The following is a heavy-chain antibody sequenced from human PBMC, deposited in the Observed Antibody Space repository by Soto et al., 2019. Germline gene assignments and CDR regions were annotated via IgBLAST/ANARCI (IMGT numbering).Heavy chain of an antibody. CDR2: TIPILSMS. V-gene: IGHV1-69*02. D-gene: IGHD3-10*01. CDR1: GDTFSSYT. J-gene: IGHJ4*02. CDR3: ATSYGSGSQAFDY. Sequence: QVHLVQSGAELKKPGSSVRVSCKASGDTFSSYTINWVRQAPGLGLEWMGRTIPILSMSNYALKFQGRLTITGDKSTSTAYMELSSLRSEDTAMYYCATSYGSGSQAFDYWGQGALVTVSS.